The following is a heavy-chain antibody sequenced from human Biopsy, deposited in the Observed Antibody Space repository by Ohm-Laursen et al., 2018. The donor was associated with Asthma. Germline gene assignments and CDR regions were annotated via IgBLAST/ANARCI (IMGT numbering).Heavy chain of an antibody. J-gene: IGHJ5*02. V-gene: IGHV1-18*01. D-gene: IGHD3-10*01. CDR2: IRPHTGDT. Sequence: ASVKVSCKASGYTFTSTVYGISWVRQAPGQGLEWMGWIRPHTGDTNYAQMLRGRVTMTTDTSTSTAYMELRGLRSDDTAVYYCARDPGGFDPRGQGTLVTVSS. CDR3: ARDPGGFDP. CDR1: GYTFTSTVYG.